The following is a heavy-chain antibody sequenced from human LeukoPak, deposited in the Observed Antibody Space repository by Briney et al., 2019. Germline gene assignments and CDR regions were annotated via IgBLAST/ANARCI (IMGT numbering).Heavy chain of an antibody. CDR2: IYYSGST. V-gene: IGHV4-39*07. Sequence: PSETLSLTCTVSGGSISSSSYYWGWTRQPPGKGLEWNGCIYYSGSTYYNPSLKSRVTISVDTSKNQFSLKLSSVTAADTAVYYCARGRYCSSTSCYTHWFDPWGQGTLVTVSS. J-gene: IGHJ5*02. CDR3: ARGRYCSSTSCYTHWFDP. D-gene: IGHD2-2*02. CDR1: GGSISSSSYY.